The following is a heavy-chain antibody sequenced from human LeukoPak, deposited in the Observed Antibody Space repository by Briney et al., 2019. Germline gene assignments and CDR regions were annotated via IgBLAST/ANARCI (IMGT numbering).Heavy chain of an antibody. CDR2: IKVDGSEE. CDR1: GFAFQSYW. Sequence: PGGSLRLSCAASGFAFQSYWMSWVRQAPGEGLEWVANIKVDGSEEYYMDSVKGRFTISRDNAKNSLYLQMNSLRAEDTAVYYCARNTAAIVLRYFYFYMDVWGKGTTVTVSS. CDR3: ARNTAAIVLRYFYFYMDV. J-gene: IGHJ6*03. V-gene: IGHV3-7*01. D-gene: IGHD2-2*02.